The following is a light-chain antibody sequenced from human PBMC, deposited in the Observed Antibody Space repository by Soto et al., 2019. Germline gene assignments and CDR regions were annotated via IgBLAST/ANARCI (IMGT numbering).Light chain of an antibody. J-gene: IGKJ1*01. Sequence: GDRVTITCRASQRISRWLAWYQQKPGQAPKLLIFDASSLQSGVPSRFSGSGSGTEFTLTISSLQPDDFATYYCQQYYTYSEAFGQGTKVEIK. CDR1: QRISRW. V-gene: IGKV1-5*01. CDR2: DAS. CDR3: QQYYTYSEA.